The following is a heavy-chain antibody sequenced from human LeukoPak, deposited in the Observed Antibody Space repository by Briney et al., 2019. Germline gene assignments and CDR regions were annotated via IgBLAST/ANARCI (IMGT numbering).Heavy chain of an antibody. J-gene: IGHJ6*02. CDR3: ASAGIAAAGGFYYYYYGMDV. V-gene: IGHV1-2*02. CDR1: GYTFTGYY. Sequence: ASVKVSCKASGYTFTGYYMHWVRQAPGQGLEWMGCINPNSGGTNYAQKFQGRVTMTRDTSISTAYMELSRLRSDDTAVYYCASAGIAAAGGFYYYYYGMDVWGQGTTVTVSS. CDR2: INPNSGGT. D-gene: IGHD6-13*01.